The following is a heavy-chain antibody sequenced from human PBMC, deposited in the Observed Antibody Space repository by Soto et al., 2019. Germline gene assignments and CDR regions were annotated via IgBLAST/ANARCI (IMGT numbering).Heavy chain of an antibody. Sequence: ASVKVSCKASGYTFTSYAMHWLRQAPGQRLEWMGWINAGNGNTKYSQKFQGRVTITRDTSASTAYMELSSLRSEDTAVYYCARDGRAYYDFWSGHFGVWGQGTTVTVSS. CDR2: INAGNGNT. CDR1: GYTFTSYA. V-gene: IGHV1-3*01. D-gene: IGHD3-3*01. J-gene: IGHJ6*02. CDR3: ARDGRAYYDFWSGHFGV.